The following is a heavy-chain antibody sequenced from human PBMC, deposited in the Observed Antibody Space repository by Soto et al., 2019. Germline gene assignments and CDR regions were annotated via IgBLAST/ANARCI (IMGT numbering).Heavy chain of an antibody. J-gene: IGHJ6*02. V-gene: IGHV3-15*01. CDR1: GLTFSDAW. Sequence: GGSLSLSCAASGLTFSDAWMSWVRQSPGKGLEWVGLIKTTTDGGIREYAATVKGRFSILRDDSKNTVYLQMNSLKTEDTGVYYCIATYDFWSGLHYYYYYGMDVWGQGTTVTVSS. CDR3: IATYDFWSGLHYYYYYGMDV. CDR2: IKTTTDGGIR. D-gene: IGHD3-3*01.